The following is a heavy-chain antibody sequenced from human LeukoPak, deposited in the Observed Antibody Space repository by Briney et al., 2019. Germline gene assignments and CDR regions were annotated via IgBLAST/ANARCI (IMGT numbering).Heavy chain of an antibody. CDR3: GRVYCSTTSCYAYYDYYMDV. CDR2: TNWDGAST. D-gene: IGHD2-2*01. J-gene: IGHJ6*03. CDR1: GFRFDDYG. Sequence: PGGSLRLSCAASGFRFDDYGMSWVRHVPGKGLEWVSGTNWDGASTGYADSVKGRFTISRDNVKNFLYLQMNSLRVEDTALYFCGRVYCSTTSCYAYYDYYMDVWGKGTTVTVSS. V-gene: IGHV3-20*04.